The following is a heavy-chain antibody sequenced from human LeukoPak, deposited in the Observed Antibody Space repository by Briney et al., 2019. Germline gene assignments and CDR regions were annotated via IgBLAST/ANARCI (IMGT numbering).Heavy chain of an antibody. CDR3: ARDLVIAVAGIYGMDV. V-gene: IGHV3-23*01. CDR2: ISGGGGST. D-gene: IGHD6-19*01. Sequence: GGSLRLSCAASGFTFTSYSMNWVRQAPGKGLEWVSTISGGGGSTYYADSVKGRFTISRDNSKNTLYLQMNSLRAEDTAVYYCARDLVIAVAGIYGMDVWGQGTTVTVSS. CDR1: GFTFTSYS. J-gene: IGHJ6*02.